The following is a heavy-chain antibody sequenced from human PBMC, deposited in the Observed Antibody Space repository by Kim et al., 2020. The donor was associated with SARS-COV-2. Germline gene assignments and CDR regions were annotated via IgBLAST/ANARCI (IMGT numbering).Heavy chain of an antibody. V-gene: IGHV4-59*09. CDR3: ARGRLATIFGVVTQFDY. Sequence: LKSRATISVDTSKNQFSLKLSSVTAADTAVYYCARGRLATIFGVVTQFDYWGQGTLVTVSS. J-gene: IGHJ4*02. D-gene: IGHD3-3*01.